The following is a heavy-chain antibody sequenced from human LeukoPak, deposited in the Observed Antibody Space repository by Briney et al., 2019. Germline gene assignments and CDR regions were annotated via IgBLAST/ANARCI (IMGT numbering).Heavy chain of an antibody. Sequence: PGGSLRLSCAASGFTFDDYAMHWVRQAPGKGLEWVSGVSWNNGSIGYADSVRGRFTISRDNAKNSLYLQMNSLRAEDTALYYCAKDIAGADTYYFDYWGQGTLVTVSS. CDR2: VSWNNGSI. CDR3: AKDIAGADTYYFDY. CDR1: GFTFDDYA. D-gene: IGHD1-26*01. J-gene: IGHJ4*02. V-gene: IGHV3-9*01.